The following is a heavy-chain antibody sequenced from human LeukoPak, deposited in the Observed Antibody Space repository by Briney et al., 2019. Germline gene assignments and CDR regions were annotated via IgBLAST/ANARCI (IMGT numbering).Heavy chain of an antibody. CDR3: ARDRVGGSNDL. CDR2: IMEDGSVK. D-gene: IGHD2-15*01. CDR1: GFNLNRHW. J-gene: IGHJ4*02. V-gene: IGHV3-7*01. Sequence: GDSLRLSCAASGFNLNRHWMSWVRQAPGKGLEWVANIMEDGSVKNYVGSVKGRFTISRDNAKSSVYIQMNSLRPEDTAVYYCARDRVGGSNDLWGQGTLVTVSS.